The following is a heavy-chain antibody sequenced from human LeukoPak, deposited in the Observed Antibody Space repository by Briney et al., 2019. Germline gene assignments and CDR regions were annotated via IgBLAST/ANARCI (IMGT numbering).Heavy chain of an antibody. CDR1: GGSSSNSDYY. CDR3: ARRNNYGSGSYYP. D-gene: IGHD3-10*01. J-gene: IGHJ5*02. CDR2: MRYTGTT. Sequence: SETLSLTCTVSGGSSSNSDYYWGWVRQPPGKGLEWIGSMRYTGTTYYNPSLKSRVTISVDTSKNQLSLKLSSVTAADTAVYYCARRNNYGSGSYYPWGQGTLVTVSS. V-gene: IGHV4-39*01.